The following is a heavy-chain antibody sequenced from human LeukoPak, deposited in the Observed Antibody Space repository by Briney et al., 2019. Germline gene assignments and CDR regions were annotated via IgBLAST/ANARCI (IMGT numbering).Heavy chain of an antibody. Sequence: PGGSLRLSCAASGFTFSTYAMSWVRQAPGKGLEWVSAISVSGAGTYYADSVKGRFTISRDNSKNTLYLQMNSLSAEDTAVYYCARGVNYFVLEYWGQGTLVTVSS. J-gene: IGHJ4*02. D-gene: IGHD3-10*02. V-gene: IGHV3-23*01. CDR3: ARGVNYFVLEY. CDR2: ISVSGAGT. CDR1: GFTFSTYA.